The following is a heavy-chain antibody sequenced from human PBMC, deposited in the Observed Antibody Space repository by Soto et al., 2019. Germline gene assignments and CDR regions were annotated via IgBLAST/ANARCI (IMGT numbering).Heavy chain of an antibody. CDR3: KVNGSSSYYFDS. J-gene: IGHJ4*02. V-gene: IGHV4-39*01. CDR2: SYSTGGT. Sequence: SETLSLTCTVSGGSISSTPYYWGWIRQPPGKGLEWIGNSYSTGGTTYNPSLKSRVSISVDTSKNQFSLKLSSVTAADTAVYYCKVNGSSSYYFDSWGQGTLVPSPQ. CDR1: GGSISSTPYY. D-gene: IGHD6-13*01.